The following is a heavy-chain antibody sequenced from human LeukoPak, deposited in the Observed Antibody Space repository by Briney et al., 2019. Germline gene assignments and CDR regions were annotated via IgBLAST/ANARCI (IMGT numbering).Heavy chain of an antibody. CDR2: ISRSSSYI. Sequence: PGGSLRLSCAASGFTFSSYSMNWVRQAPGKGLEWVSFISRSSSYIYYADSVKGRFTISRDNAKNSLYLQMNSLRVEDTAVYYCARGRPHGSDYWGQGTLVTVSS. J-gene: IGHJ4*02. CDR3: ARGRPHGSDY. D-gene: IGHD2-15*01. V-gene: IGHV3-21*01. CDR1: GFTFSSYS.